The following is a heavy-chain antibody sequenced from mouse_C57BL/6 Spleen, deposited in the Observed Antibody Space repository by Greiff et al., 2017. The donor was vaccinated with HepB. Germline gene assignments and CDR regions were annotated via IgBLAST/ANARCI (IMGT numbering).Heavy chain of an antibody. CDR1: GFTSSDYY. Sequence: DVHLVESEGGLVQPGSSMKLSCTASGFTSSDYYMAWVRQVPEKGLEWVANINYDGSSTYYLDSLKSRFIISRDNAKNILYLQMSSLKSEDTATYYCAREVYYAMDYWGQGTSVTVSS. CDR3: AREVYYAMDY. J-gene: IGHJ4*01. V-gene: IGHV5-16*01. CDR2: INYDGSST.